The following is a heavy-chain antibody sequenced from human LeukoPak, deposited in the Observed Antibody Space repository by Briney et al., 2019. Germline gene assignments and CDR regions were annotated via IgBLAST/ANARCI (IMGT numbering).Heavy chain of an antibody. V-gene: IGHV3-33*01. Sequence: QPGGSLRLSCAASGFTFSSYGMHWVRQAPGKGLEWVAVIWYDGSNKCYADSVKGRFTISRDNSKNTLYLQMNGLRAEDTAVYYCAGGYGEYYYGMDVWGQGTTVTVSS. CDR3: AGGYGEYYYGMDV. D-gene: IGHD4-17*01. CDR1: GFTFSSYG. CDR2: IWYDGSNK. J-gene: IGHJ6*02.